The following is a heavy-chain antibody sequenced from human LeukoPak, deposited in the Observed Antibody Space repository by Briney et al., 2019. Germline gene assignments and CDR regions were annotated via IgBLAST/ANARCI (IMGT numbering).Heavy chain of an antibody. D-gene: IGHD3-10*01. Sequence: SVKVSCKASGYTFTIYGTSRVRQAPGQGLEWMGWISAYNCNTNYAQKLQGRVTMTTDTSTSTAYMELRSLRSDDTAVYYCARDGGDYYGLMDVWGKGSTLTLSS. CDR2: ISAYNCNT. V-gene: IGHV1-18*01. CDR1: GYTFTIYG. CDR3: ARDGGDYYGLMDV. J-gene: IGHJ6*01.